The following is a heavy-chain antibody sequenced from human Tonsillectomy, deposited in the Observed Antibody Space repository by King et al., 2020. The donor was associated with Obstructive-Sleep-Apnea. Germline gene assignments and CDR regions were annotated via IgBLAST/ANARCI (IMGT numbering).Heavy chain of an antibody. CDR3: ARDVAVAARGY. CDR2: IYSGGSK. Sequence: VQLVESGGGLFQPGGSLRLSCAVSGFTYSRNYMSGVRQAPGKGLEWVSVIYSGGSKFYADPVKGRFTISRDNSKNTLYLQMNSLRAEDPAVYYCARDVAVAARGYWGQGTLVTVSS. CDR1: GFTYSRNY. V-gene: IGHV3-66*01. D-gene: IGHD6-19*01. J-gene: IGHJ4*02.